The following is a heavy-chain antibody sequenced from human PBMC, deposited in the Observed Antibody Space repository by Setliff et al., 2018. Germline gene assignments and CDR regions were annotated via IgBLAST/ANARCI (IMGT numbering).Heavy chain of an antibody. V-gene: IGHV4-59*01. D-gene: IGHD1-26*01. Sequence: ETLSLTCTVSGGSINNYHWNWIRQPPGKGLEWIGYVGYNGNTHYNPSLNSRVTMSVDTSKNQFSLKLTSVSAADTAVYYCARWGENSGRPDWRAFDIWGQGTMVTVS. J-gene: IGHJ3*02. CDR3: ARWGENSGRPDWRAFDI. CDR2: VGYNGNT. CDR1: GGSINNYH.